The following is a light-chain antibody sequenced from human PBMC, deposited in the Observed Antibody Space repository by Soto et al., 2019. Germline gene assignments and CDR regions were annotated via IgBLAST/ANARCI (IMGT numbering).Light chain of an antibody. CDR3: QQRSNGRVT. CDR1: QSVSRY. J-gene: IGKJ4*01. Sequence: EIVLTQSRATLSLSPGERATLSCRASQSVSRYLAWYQQKPGQAPRLLIYDASNRATGIPARFSGSGSGTDFTLTISSLEPEDFGVYYCQQRSNGRVTFGGGTKVEIK. CDR2: DAS. V-gene: IGKV3-11*01.